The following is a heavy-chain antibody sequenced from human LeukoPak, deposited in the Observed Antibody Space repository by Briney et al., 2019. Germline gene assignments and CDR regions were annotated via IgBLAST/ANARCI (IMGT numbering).Heavy chain of an antibody. CDR2: IYYSGST. V-gene: IGHV4-30-4*08. J-gene: IGHJ3*01. CDR3: ARDRVVGANPNMDV. D-gene: IGHD1-26*01. CDR1: GGSISSGDYY. Sequence: SGTLSLTCTVSGGSISSGDYYWSWIRQPPGKGLEWIGYIYYSGSTYYNPSLKSRVTISVDTSKNQFSLKLSSVTAADTAVYYCARDRVVGANPNMDVWGQGTMVTVSS.